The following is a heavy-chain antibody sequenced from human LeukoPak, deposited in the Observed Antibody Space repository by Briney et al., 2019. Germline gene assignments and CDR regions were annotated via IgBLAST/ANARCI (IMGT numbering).Heavy chain of an antibody. CDR2: ISAYNGNT. CDR1: GYTFTSYG. V-gene: IGHV1-18*01. D-gene: IGHD6-19*01. CDR3: ARDLGRQWLVHATDWYFDL. Sequence: ASVKVSCKASGYTFTSYGISWVRQAPGQGLEWMGWISAYNGNTNYAQKLQGRVTMTTDTSTSIAYMELRSLRSDDTAVYYCARDLGRQWLVHATDWYFDLWGRGTLVTVSS. J-gene: IGHJ2*01.